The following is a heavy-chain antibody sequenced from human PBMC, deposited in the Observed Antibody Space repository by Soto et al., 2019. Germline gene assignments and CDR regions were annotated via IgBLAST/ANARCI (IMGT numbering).Heavy chain of an antibody. CDR3: ARDRSSSSEMGMDV. Sequence: QVQLVESGGGVGQPGRSLRLSCAASGFTFRGYGMHWVRQAPGKGLEWVAVISYDGSNKYYADSVKGRFTISRDNSKNTLSLQMNSLRVEDTAVYYCARDRSSSSEMGMDVWVQGTTVTVSS. J-gene: IGHJ6*02. D-gene: IGHD6-6*01. CDR2: ISYDGSNK. CDR1: GFTFRGYG. V-gene: IGHV3-30*03.